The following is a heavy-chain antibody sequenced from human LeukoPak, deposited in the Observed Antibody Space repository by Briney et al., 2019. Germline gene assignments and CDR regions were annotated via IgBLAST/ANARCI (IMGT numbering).Heavy chain of an antibody. Sequence: ASVKVSCKTSGHTFTNFGITWVRQAPGQGLEWVGWISPYNGNTNYAQKLQGRVTLTTDTSTTTAYMELRSLRSDDTAVYYCTRGGVVPPASVNWFGPWGQGTLVTVSS. J-gene: IGHJ5*02. CDR1: GHTFTNFG. D-gene: IGHD2-2*01. CDR2: ISPYNGNT. V-gene: IGHV1-18*01. CDR3: TRGGVVPPASVNWFGP.